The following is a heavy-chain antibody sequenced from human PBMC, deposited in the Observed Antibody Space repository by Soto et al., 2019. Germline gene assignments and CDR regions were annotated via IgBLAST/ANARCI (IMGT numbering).Heavy chain of an antibody. D-gene: IGHD3-10*01. CDR2: IYYSGST. CDR1: GGSVTHNNYY. CDR3: ARENTYGYFDP. Sequence: SETLSLTCTVSGGSVTHNNYYWSWIRQPPGKGLEWVGYIYYSGSTSYNPSLKSRVTISVDTSKNHFSLKLSSVTAADTAVYYCARENTYGYFDPWGQGTLVTVSS. J-gene: IGHJ4*02. V-gene: IGHV4-61*03.